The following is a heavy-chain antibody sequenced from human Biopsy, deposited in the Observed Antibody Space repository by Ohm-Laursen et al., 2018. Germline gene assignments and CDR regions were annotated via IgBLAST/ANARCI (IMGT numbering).Heavy chain of an antibody. J-gene: IGHJ6*02. V-gene: IGHV3-11*01. D-gene: IGHD4-23*01. CDR3: ARDTRWSPYSMDV. CDR1: GFSFSDYH. Sequence: SLRLSCSATGFSFSDYHMRWIRQAPGRGLEWVSYISGGGTIYYGDSMKGRVTISRDNAKNSLYPQMHSLRAEDTAVYYCARDTRWSPYSMDVWGQGTTVTVSS. CDR2: ISGGGTI.